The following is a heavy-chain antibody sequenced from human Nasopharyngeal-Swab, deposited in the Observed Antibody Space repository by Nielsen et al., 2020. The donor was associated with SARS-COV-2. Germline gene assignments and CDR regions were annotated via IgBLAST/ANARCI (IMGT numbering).Heavy chain of an antibody. CDR3: ARGATGIFDY. CDR1: GFTFSSYS. Sequence: GESLKISCAASGFTFSSYSMNWVRQAPGNGLEWVSSISSSSSYIYYADSVKGRFTISRDNAKNSLYLQMNSLRAEDTAVYYCARGATGIFDYWGQGTLVTVSS. D-gene: IGHD1-1*01. V-gene: IGHV3-21*01. CDR2: ISSSSSYI. J-gene: IGHJ4*02.